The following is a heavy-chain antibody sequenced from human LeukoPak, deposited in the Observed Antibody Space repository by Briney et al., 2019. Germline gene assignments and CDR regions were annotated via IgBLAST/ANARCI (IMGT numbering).Heavy chain of an antibody. CDR2: IYSGGST. CDR3: ARDRHDILTGYKYGMDV. J-gene: IGHJ6*02. CDR1: GFTVSSNY. D-gene: IGHD3-9*01. V-gene: IGHV3-53*01. Sequence: GGSLRLSCAASGFTVSSNYMSWVRQAPGKGLEWVSVIYSGGSTYYADSVKGRFTISRDNSKNTLYLQMNSLRAEDTAVYYCARDRHDILTGYKYGMDVWGQGTTVTVSS.